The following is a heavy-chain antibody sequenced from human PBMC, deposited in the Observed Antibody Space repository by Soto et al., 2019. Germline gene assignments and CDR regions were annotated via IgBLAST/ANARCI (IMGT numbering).Heavy chain of an antibody. Sequence: QVQLVESGGGVVQPGRSLRLSCAASGFTFSSYGMHWVRQAPGKGLEWVAVIWYDGSNKYHADSVKGRFTISRDNSKNTLYLQMNSLRAEDTAVYYCARGLFAVTTDAFDIWGQGTMVTVSS. J-gene: IGHJ3*02. D-gene: IGHD4-4*01. V-gene: IGHV3-33*01. CDR3: ARGLFAVTTDAFDI. CDR2: IWYDGSNK. CDR1: GFTFSSYG.